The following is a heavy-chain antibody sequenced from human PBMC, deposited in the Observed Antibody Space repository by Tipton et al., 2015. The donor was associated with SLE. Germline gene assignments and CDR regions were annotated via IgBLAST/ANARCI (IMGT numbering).Heavy chain of an antibody. D-gene: IGHD3-10*01. CDR2: ISDGGGT. J-gene: IGHJ6*04. CDR1: GGSISSNY. CDR3: ARADGSYFYYFLDV. Sequence: TLSLTCSVSGGSISSNYWIWIRQPPGKGLEWIGYISDGGGTNYNPSLKSRVTISVDTSKNQVSLSLSSVTAADSAVYFCARADGSYFYYFLDVWGRGTTVTVSS. V-gene: IGHV4-59*01.